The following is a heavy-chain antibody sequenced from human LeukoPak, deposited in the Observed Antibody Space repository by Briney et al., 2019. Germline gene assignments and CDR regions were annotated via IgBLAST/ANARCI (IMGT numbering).Heavy chain of an antibody. V-gene: IGHV3-21*01. Sequence: GGSLRLSCAASGFTFSSYSMNWVRQAPGKGLGSVSSISSSSSYIYYADSVKGRFTISRDNAKNSLYLQMNSLRAEDTAVYYCARGGLDVLLWFGESRWGQGTLVTVSS. CDR2: ISSSSSYI. CDR3: ARGGLDVLLWFGESR. D-gene: IGHD3-10*01. J-gene: IGHJ4*02. CDR1: GFTFSSYS.